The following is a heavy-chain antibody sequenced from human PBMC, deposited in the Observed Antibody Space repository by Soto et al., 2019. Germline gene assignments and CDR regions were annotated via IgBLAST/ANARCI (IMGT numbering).Heavy chain of an antibody. CDR3: ASGDDGGWFIDS. V-gene: IGHV4-31*03. J-gene: IGHJ4*02. D-gene: IGHD6-19*01. CDR2: IVNSGTA. CDR1: GCSIASSGNF. Sequence: QVQLQESGPGLVKPSQTLSLTCTVSGCSIASSGNFCTWIRHHPGKGLAWLGYIVNSGTAYYTPSLTSRLSISMDTSKNHFSLSLTSLTAADTAVYFCASGDDGGWFIDSWGQGAQVIVSS.